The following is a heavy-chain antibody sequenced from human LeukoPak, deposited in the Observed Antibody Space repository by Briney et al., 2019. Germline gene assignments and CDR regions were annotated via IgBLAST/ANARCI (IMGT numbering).Heavy chain of an antibody. CDR1: GFTFSSYG. Sequence: PGRSLRLSCAASGFTFSSYGMHWVRQAPGKGLEWVAVISYDGSNKYYADSVKGRFTISRDNSKNTLYLQMNSLRAEDTAVYYCTTAPFIVVVPAAAGPETYWFDPWGQGTLVTVSS. D-gene: IGHD2-2*01. J-gene: IGHJ5*02. CDR3: TTAPFIVVVPAAAGPETYWFDP. V-gene: IGHV3-30*03. CDR2: ISYDGSNK.